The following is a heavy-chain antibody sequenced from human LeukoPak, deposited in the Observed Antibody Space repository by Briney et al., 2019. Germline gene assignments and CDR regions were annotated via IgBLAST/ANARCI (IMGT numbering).Heavy chain of an antibody. CDR1: GYTFTSYY. Sequence: ASVKVSCKASGYTFTSYYMHWVRQAPGQGLDWMAIINPSVGSTSYAQKFQGRVTMTRDTTTSTVYMELRSLRSEDKAVYYCARDSRPSYDSSGYYYPGDYWGQGTLVTVSS. J-gene: IGHJ4*02. V-gene: IGHV1-46*01. D-gene: IGHD3-22*01. CDR3: ARDSRPSYDSSGYYYPGDY. CDR2: INPSVGST.